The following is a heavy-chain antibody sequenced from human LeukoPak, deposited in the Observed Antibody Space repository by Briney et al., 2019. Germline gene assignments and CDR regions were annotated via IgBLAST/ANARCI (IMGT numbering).Heavy chain of an antibody. CDR2: ISGSGDST. V-gene: IGHV3-23*01. CDR1: GLTFSIYA. Sequence: GGSLRLSCAASGLTFSIYAMSWVRQAPWKGLDWVSTISGSGDSTYYADSVKGRFTISRDNSKNTLYLQMNSLRAEDTALYYCANTYYDFWSGYSFDYWGQGTLVTVSS. D-gene: IGHD3-3*01. J-gene: IGHJ4*02. CDR3: ANTYYDFWSGYSFDY.